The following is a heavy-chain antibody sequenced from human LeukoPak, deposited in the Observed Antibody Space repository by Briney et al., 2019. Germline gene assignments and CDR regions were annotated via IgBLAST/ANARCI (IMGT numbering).Heavy chain of an antibody. J-gene: IGHJ3*02. CDR1: GGSISSYS. D-gene: IGHD3-3*01. CDR3: ASESNYDFWSGLLLDI. Sequence: SETLSLTCTVAGGSISSYSGSWVRQPPGKGLEWVGYIYYSGSTNYNPSLKSRVTISVHKSNNQFALKPSSVTAAHTAVYYCASESNYDFWSGLLLDIWGQRTMVTVSS. V-gene: IGHV4-59*12. CDR2: IYYSGST.